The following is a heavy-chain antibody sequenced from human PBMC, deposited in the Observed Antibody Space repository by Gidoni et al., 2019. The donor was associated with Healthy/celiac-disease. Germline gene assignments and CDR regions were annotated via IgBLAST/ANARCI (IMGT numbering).Heavy chain of an antibody. Sequence: HVPLVQSGAEVKKPGASVQVSCKVSGYTLTEFPMPWVRQAPGKGLEWMGGFDPEECETSYAQKFQGRVTMTEDTSTDTAYMELSSLRSEDTAVYYCATWGRRECSSTSCQTCYYYYGMDVWGQGTTVTVSS. J-gene: IGHJ6*02. CDR3: ATWGRRECSSTSCQTCYYYYGMDV. CDR1: GYTLTEFP. V-gene: IGHV1-24*01. D-gene: IGHD2-2*01. CDR2: FDPEECET.